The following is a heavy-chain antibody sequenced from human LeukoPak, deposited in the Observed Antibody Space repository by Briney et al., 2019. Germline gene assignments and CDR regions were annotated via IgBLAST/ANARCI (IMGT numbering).Heavy chain of an antibody. CDR3: ARDGSSGWTWYFDY. Sequence: GGSLRLSCAASGFIFRDSAISWVRQAPGKGLEWVAVISYDGSNKYYADSVKGRFTISRDNSKNTLYLQMTSLRAEDTAVYYCARDGSSGWTWYFDYWGQGTLVTVSS. CDR2: ISYDGSNK. J-gene: IGHJ4*02. CDR1: GFIFRDSA. D-gene: IGHD6-19*01. V-gene: IGHV3-30-3*01.